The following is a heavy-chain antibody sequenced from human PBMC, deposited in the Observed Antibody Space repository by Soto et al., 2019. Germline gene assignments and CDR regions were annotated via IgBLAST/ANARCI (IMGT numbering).Heavy chain of an antibody. CDR3: ARQGYCSSTSCYVLGGYYYYYMDV. V-gene: IGHV4-59*08. Sequence: SETLSLTCTVSGGSISSYYWSWIRQPPGKGLEWIGYIYYSGSTNYNPSLKSRVTISVDTSKNQFSLKLSSVTAADTAVYYCARQGYCSSTSCYVLGGYYYYYMDVWGKGTTVTVS. D-gene: IGHD2-2*01. J-gene: IGHJ6*03. CDR1: GGSISSYY. CDR2: IYYSGST.